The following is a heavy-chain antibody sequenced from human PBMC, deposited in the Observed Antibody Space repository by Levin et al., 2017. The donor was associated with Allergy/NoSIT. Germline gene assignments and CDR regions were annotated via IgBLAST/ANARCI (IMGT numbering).Heavy chain of an antibody. V-gene: IGHV3-23*01. CDR3: AAQQWLLSSPLDY. Sequence: GESLKISCAASGFTFSSYAMSWVRQAPGKGLEWVSAISGSGGSTYYADSVKGRFTISRDNSKNTLYLQMNSLRAEDTAVYYCAAQQWLLSSPLDYWGQGTLVTVSS. D-gene: IGHD6-19*01. CDR2: ISGSGGST. CDR1: GFTFSSYA. J-gene: IGHJ4*02.